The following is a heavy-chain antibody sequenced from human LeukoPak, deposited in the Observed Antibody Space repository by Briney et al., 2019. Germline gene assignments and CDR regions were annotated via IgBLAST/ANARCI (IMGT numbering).Heavy chain of an antibody. CDR2: LNAANGNS. V-gene: IGHV1-3*01. Sequence: ASVTISCKASGYTLSSFAMHWVRQAPGQRLEWMGRLNAANGNSQYSQNFQGRVTFISNTSATTAFMELSSLRSEDAAVYYCARDSGSGNNDYWGQGTLVTVSS. CDR3: ARDSGSGNNDY. CDR1: GYTLSSFA. D-gene: IGHD1-26*01. J-gene: IGHJ4*02.